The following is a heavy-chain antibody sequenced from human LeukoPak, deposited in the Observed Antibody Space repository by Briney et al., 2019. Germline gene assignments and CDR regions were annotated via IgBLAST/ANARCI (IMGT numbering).Heavy chain of an antibody. CDR1: GYTFASYA. V-gene: IGHV1-3*01. CDR3: ARAQWLETEYFQH. D-gene: IGHD6-19*01. J-gene: IGHJ1*01. CDR2: INAGNGNT. Sequence: ASVKVSCKASGYTFASYAMHWVRQAPGQRLEWMGWINAGNGNTKYSQKFQGRVTITRDTSASTAYMELSSLRSEDTAVYYCARAQWLETEYFQHWGQGTLVTVSS.